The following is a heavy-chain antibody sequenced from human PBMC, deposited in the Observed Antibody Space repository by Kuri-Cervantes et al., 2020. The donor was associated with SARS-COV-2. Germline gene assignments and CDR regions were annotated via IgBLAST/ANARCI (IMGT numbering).Heavy chain of an antibody. CDR1: GFTLSYYW. V-gene: IGHV3-7*05. J-gene: IGHJ4*02. Sequence: GGSLRLSCAASGFTLSYYWMSWVRQAPGKGLEWVANINQDGSEKYYVGSVKGRFTISRDNSKNTLYLQMSSLRAEDTAVYSCAKVHSGDNAYFDYWGQGTLVTVSS. D-gene: IGHD4/OR15-4a*01. CDR3: AKVHSGDNAYFDY. CDR2: INQDGSEK.